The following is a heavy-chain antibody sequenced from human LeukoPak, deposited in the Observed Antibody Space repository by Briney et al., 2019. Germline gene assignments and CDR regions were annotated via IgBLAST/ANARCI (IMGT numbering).Heavy chain of an antibody. CDR2: ITNNGSST. J-gene: IGHJ4*02. CDR3: ARGYVLLDY. CDR1: GFTFSTYA. Sequence: GGSLRLSCAASGFTFSTYAMHWVRQAPGKGLEYVSAITNNGSSTYYANSVKGRFTISRDNSKNTLYLQMGSLRAEDMAVYYCARGYVLLDYWGQGTLVTVSS. V-gene: IGHV3-64*01. D-gene: IGHD2/OR15-2a*01.